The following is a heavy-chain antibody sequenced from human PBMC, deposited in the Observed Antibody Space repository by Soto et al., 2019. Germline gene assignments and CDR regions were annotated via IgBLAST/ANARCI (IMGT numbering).Heavy chain of an antibody. CDR1: GYRFTSHG. Sequence: GESLKISCKGSGYRFTSHGIAWVLQMTGKGLEWMGIVYPGDSDIRYSPSFPGPVTISADKSINTAYLQWSSLKASDPAIYYCARREYYDSSGSANWFDPWGQGTLVTVSS. V-gene: IGHV5-51*01. J-gene: IGHJ5*02. CDR2: VYPGDSDI. D-gene: IGHD3-22*01. CDR3: ARREYYDSSGSANWFDP.